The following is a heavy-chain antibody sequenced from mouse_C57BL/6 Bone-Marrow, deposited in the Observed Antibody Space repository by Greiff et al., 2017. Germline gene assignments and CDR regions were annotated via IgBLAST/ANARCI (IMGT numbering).Heavy chain of an antibody. Sequence: QVQLQQPGAELVKPGASVKMSCKASGYTFTSYWITWVKQRPGQGLEWIGDIYPGSGSTNYNEKFKSKATLTVDTSSSTAYMQLSSLTSEDSAVYYCARRGITTGVATNAMDYWGQGTSVTVSS. CDR1: GYTFTSYW. CDR3: ARRGITTGVATNAMDY. J-gene: IGHJ4*01. V-gene: IGHV1-55*01. CDR2: IYPGSGST. D-gene: IGHD1-1*01.